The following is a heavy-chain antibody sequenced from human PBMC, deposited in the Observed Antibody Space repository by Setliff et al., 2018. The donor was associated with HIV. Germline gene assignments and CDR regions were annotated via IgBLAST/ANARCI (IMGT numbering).Heavy chain of an antibody. V-gene: IGHV4-4*07. CDR1: GGSVSSYY. J-gene: IGHJ1*01. CDR2: IYVSGST. D-gene: IGHD6-13*01. CDR3: ARVPTSSWYVTTQRTKEYFQQ. Sequence: SETLSLTCTVSGGSVSSYYWSWIRQPAGKGLEWIGRIYVSGSTNYNPSLKSRVTMSVDTAKNQFSLRLSSVTAADTAIYYCARVPTSSWYVTTQRTKEYFQQWGQGTLVTVSS.